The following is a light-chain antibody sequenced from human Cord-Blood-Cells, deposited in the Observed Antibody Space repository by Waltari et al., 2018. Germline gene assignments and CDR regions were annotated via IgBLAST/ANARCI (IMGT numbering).Light chain of an antibody. CDR1: SSVVGGHNY. CDR3: CSYAGSYTVV. V-gene: IGLV2-11*01. CDR2: DVI. J-gene: IGLJ2*01. Sequence: QSALTQPRSVPRSPGQSVTLSGTGTSSVVGGHNYVSWYQQPPGKAPKLMIYDVIKRPSRVPDRFSGSKSGNTASLTISGRQAEDEADYYCCSYAGSYTVVFGGGTKLTVL.